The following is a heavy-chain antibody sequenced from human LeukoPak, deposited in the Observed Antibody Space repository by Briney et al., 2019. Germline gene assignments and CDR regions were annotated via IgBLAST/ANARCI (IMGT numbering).Heavy chain of an antibody. J-gene: IGHJ6*02. CDR2: IYYSGST. V-gene: IGHV4-39*01. D-gene: IGHD5-24*01. CDR1: GGSISSISSNNYH. CDR3: ARVEMASPDV. Sequence: PSETLSLTCIVSGGSISSISSNNYHWGWIRQPPGKGLEWIGSIYYSGSTYYNPSLKSRVTISVDTSKNQFSLKLSSVTAADTAVYYCARVEMASPDVWGQGTTVTVSS.